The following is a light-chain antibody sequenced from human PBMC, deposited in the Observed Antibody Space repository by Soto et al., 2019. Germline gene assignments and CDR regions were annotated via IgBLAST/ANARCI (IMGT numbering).Light chain of an antibody. Sequence: QSALTQPASVSGSPGQSITISCTGTSSDVGDYNYVSWYQQHPGKAPKLIIYKVSNRPSGVSNRFSGSKSANTASLTISGLQAEDEADYYCSSYTTTSTPAVVFGGGTKVTVL. J-gene: IGLJ2*01. V-gene: IGLV2-14*01. CDR1: SSDVGDYNY. CDR2: KVS. CDR3: SSYTTTSTPAVV.